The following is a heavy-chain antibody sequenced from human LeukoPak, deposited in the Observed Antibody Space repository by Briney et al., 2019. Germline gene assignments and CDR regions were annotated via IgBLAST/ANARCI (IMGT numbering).Heavy chain of an antibody. CDR2: IIPIFGTA. CDR1: GGTFSSYA. V-gene: IGHV1-69*05. J-gene: IGHJ3*02. CDR3: ATFAWSSSGYYYHDAFDI. D-gene: IGHD3-22*01. Sequence: GASVKVSCKASGGTFSSYAISWVRQAPGQGREWMGGIIPIFGTANYAQKFQGRVTMTTDTSTSTAFMELRSLRSDDTAVYYCATFAWSSSGYYYHDAFDIWGQGTMVTVSS.